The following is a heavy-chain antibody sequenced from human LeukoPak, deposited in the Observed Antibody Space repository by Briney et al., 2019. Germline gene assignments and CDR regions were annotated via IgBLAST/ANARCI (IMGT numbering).Heavy chain of an antibody. V-gene: IGHV3-30*18. CDR2: ISYDGSNK. CDR1: GFTFSSYG. CDR3: AKDITGTTGF. J-gene: IGHJ4*02. D-gene: IGHD1-7*01. Sequence: GGSLRLSCAASGFTFSSYGMHWVRQAPGKGLEWVAVISYDGSNKYYADSVKGRFTISRDNSKNTLYLQMNSLRAEDTAVYYCAKDITGTTGFWGRGTLVTVSS.